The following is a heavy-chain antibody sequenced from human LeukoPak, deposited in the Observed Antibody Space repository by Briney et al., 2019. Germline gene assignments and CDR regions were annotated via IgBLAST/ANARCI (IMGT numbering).Heavy chain of an antibody. D-gene: IGHD4-17*01. Sequence: ASVKVSCKASGYTFTSYGISWVRQAPGQGLEWMGWISAYNGNTNYAQKLQGRVTMTTDTSTSTAYMELRSLRSDDTAVYYCARSRPLRYYYGMDVWGQGTTVTVSS. CDR2: ISAYNGNT. CDR3: ARSRPLRYYYGMDV. J-gene: IGHJ6*02. V-gene: IGHV1-18*01. CDR1: GYTFTSYG.